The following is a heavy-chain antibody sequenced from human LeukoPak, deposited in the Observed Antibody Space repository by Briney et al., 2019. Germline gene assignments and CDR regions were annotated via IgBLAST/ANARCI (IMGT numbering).Heavy chain of an antibody. V-gene: IGHV1-18*01. D-gene: IGHD4-17*01. CDR3: ARGGGSYGDYSLWLGY. J-gene: IGHJ4*02. CDR2: ISAYTGHT. CDR1: GYTFSSYG. Sequence: ASVKVSRKASGYTFSSYGFSWVRQAPGQGLEWMGWISAYTGHTMFAQKYQGRVTMTTDTSTSTAYMELRSLRSDDTAVYYCARGGGSYGDYSLWLGYWGQGTLVTVSS.